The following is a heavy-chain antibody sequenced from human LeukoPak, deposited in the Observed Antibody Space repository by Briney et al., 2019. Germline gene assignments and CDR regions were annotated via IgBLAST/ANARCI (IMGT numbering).Heavy chain of an antibody. CDR1: GYSFISYW. CDR3: ARHAFWSGYPSNY. J-gene: IGHJ4*02. D-gene: IGHD3-3*01. Sequence: GESLKISCNGSGYSFISYWIGWVRQMPGKGLEWMGIIYPCHSDTSYSPSFQGQVTISAGKSISTAFSQWTSLKASDTATYYCARHAFWSGYPSNYWGQGTLVTVS. CDR2: IYPCHSDT. V-gene: IGHV5-51*01.